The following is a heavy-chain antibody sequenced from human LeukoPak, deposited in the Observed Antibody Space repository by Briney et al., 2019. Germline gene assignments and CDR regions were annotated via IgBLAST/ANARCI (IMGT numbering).Heavy chain of an antibody. V-gene: IGHV3-9*01. CDR2: ISWNSGSI. J-gene: IGHJ4*02. Sequence: GRSLRLSCAASGFTFDDYAMHWVRQAPGKGLEWVSGISWNSGSIGYADSVKGRFTISRDNAKNSLYLQMNSLRAEDTAVYYCATRGGAARVVYWGQGTLVTVSS. CDR1: GFTFDDYA. D-gene: IGHD6-6*01. CDR3: ATRGGAARVVY.